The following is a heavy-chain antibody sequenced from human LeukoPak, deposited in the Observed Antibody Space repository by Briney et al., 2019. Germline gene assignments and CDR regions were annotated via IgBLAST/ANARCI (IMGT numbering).Heavy chain of an antibody. CDR1: GYTFSTYG. D-gene: IGHD3-22*01. J-gene: IGHJ4*02. Sequence: GASVKVSCKASGYTFSTYGIAWVRQAPGQGLEWMGWISGDNGNTNYAQKFQGRVTMTTDTTTTTAYMELSRLISDDTAVYYCARAGYYATSGPDYWGQGTWSPSPQ. CDR2: ISGDNGNT. V-gene: IGHV1-18*01. CDR3: ARAGYYATSGPDY.